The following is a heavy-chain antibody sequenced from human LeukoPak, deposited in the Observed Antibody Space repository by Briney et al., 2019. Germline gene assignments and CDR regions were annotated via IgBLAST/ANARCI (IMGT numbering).Heavy chain of an antibody. D-gene: IGHD1-1*01. CDR1: QFTFNGSW. CDR2: MDPTGSQK. Sequence: GGSLRLSCADSQFTFNGSWMNWVRQAPGKGLEWVANMDPTGSQKRYVDSVRGRFTISKDNPEASLYLDMHSLRAEDTAIYYCAIWTSGNYWGQGTLVTVSS. V-gene: IGHV3-7*01. J-gene: IGHJ4*02. CDR3: AIWTSGNY.